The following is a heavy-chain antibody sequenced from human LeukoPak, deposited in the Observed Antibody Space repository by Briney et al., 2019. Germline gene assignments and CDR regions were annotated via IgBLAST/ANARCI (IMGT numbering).Heavy chain of an antibody. J-gene: IGHJ4*02. CDR1: GYSFTSYW. CDR2: IYPGDSDT. Sequence: PGESLKISCKGSGYSFTSYWIGWVRQMPGKGLEWMGIIYPGDSDTRYSPSFQGQVTISADKSISTAYLQWSSLKASDTAMYYCARRRVSGGVIVDFDYWGQGTLVTVSS. D-gene: IGHD3-16*02. V-gene: IGHV5-51*01. CDR3: ARRRVSGGVIVDFDY.